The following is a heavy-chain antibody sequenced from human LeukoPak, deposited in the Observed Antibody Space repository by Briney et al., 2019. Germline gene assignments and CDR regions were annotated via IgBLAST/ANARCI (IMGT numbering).Heavy chain of an antibody. D-gene: IGHD6-13*01. CDR2: IKEDGSEK. Sequence: GGSLRLSCAASGFTFSSSWMTWVRQAPGKGLEWVANIKEDGSEKYYVDSVKGRFTISRDNAKNSLYLQMNSLRAEDTAMYYCARDSGWFRFDYWDQGTLVTVSS. J-gene: IGHJ4*02. CDR3: ARDSGWFRFDY. CDR1: GFTFSSSW. V-gene: IGHV3-7*03.